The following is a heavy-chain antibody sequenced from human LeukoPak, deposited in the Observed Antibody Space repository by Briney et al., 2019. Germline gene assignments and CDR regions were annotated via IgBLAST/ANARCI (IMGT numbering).Heavy chain of an antibody. CDR3: ARFITMVRGRGFDY. J-gene: IGHJ4*02. D-gene: IGHD3-10*01. Sequence: PGGSLRLSCAASGFTVSSNYMSWVRQAPGKGLEWVSVIYSGGSTYYADSVKGRFTISRDNSKNTLYLQMNSLRAEDTAVHYCARFITMVRGRGFDYWGQGTLVTVSS. CDR1: GFTVSSNY. CDR2: IYSGGST. V-gene: IGHV3-66*01.